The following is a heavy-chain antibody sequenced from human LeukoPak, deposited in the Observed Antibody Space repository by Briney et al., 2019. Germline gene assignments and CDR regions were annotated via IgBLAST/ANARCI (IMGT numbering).Heavy chain of an antibody. Sequence: GSLRLSCAASGFTFSTFAMSWVRQAPGKGLEWVSAISGSGGSTYYADSVKGRFTISRDNSKNTLYLQMNSLRAEDTAVYYCAKVPLEPRDPYYYYYMDVWGKGTTVTVSS. CDR1: GFTFSTFA. V-gene: IGHV3-23*01. CDR2: ISGSGGST. J-gene: IGHJ6*03. D-gene: IGHD1-1*01. CDR3: AKVPLEPRDPYYYYYMDV.